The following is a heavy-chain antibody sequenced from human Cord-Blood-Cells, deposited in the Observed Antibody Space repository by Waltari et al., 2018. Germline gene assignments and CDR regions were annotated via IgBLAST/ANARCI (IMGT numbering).Heavy chain of an antibody. CDR3: AREPYDYVWGSYRGFDP. J-gene: IGHJ5*02. Sequence: QVQLVQSGAEVKKPGSSVKVSCKASGGTFSSYAISWVRQAPGQGLEWMGGIIPIFGTANYAQKFQGRVTITADESTSTADMELSSLRSEDTAVYYCAREPYDYVWGSYRGFDPWGQGTLVTVSS. V-gene: IGHV1-69*01. D-gene: IGHD3-16*02. CDR2: IIPIFGTA. CDR1: GGTFSSYA.